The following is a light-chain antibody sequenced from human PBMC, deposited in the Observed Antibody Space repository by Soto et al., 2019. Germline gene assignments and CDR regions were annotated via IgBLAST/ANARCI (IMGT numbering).Light chain of an antibody. CDR3: QQYCTPLFT. CDR1: QSVTNNF. Sequence: IELTQSPGTLSLSPGERATISCGASQSVTNNFLAWYQQKPGQAPRLLIYGASSRATGVPDRFSGSGSVTDFTLTISRLQPGDFAVYYCQQYCTPLFTFGPGTKVDIK. V-gene: IGKV3-20*01. J-gene: IGKJ3*01. CDR2: GAS.